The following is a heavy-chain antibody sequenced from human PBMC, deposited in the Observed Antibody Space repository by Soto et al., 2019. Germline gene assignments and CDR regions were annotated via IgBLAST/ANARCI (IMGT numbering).Heavy chain of an antibody. Sequence: GGSLRLSCAASGFTFSSYSMNWVRQAPGKGLEWVSYISSSSSTIYYADSVKGRFTISRDNAKNSLYLQMNSLRAEDTAVYYCASLWFEPAHYFDYWGQGTLVTVSS. V-gene: IGHV3-48*01. CDR3: ASLWFEPAHYFDY. CDR2: ISSSSSTI. D-gene: IGHD3-10*01. CDR1: GFTFSSYS. J-gene: IGHJ4*02.